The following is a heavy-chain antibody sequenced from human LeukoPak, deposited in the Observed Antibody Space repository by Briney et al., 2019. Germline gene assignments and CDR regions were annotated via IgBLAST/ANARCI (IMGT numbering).Heavy chain of an antibody. D-gene: IGHD2-15*01. V-gene: IGHV4-34*01. CDR3: ARGLKLPDDY. CDR2: INHSGST. Sequence: SETLSLTCAVYGGSFSGYYRSWIRQPPGKGLEWIGEINHSGSTNYNPSLKSRVTISVDTSKNQFSLKLSSVTAADTAVYYCARGLKLPDDYWGQGTLVTVSS. J-gene: IGHJ4*02. CDR1: GGSFSGYY.